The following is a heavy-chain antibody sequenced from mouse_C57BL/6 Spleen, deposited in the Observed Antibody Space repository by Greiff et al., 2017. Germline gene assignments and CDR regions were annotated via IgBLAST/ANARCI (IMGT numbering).Heavy chain of an antibody. CDR1: GYTFTSYW. D-gene: IGHD2-1*01. Sequence: QVQLQQPGAELVKPGASVKMSCKASGYTFTSYWITWVKQRPGQGLEWIGDINPNNGGTSYNQKFKGKATLTVDKSSSTAYMELRSLTSEDSAVYYCARFYYGNYYFDYWGQGTTLTVSS. J-gene: IGHJ2*01. CDR2: INPNNGGT. CDR3: ARFYYGNYYFDY. V-gene: IGHV1-55*01.